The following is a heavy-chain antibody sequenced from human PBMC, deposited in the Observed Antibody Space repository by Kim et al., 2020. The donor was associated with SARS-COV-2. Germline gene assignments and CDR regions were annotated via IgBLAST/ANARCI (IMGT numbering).Heavy chain of an antibody. Sequence: GGSLKISCHTSGSKVSTYWIGWVRQLPGKGLELMGIIYPRESDVRYSQSFQGLVTISADGSGAFVQWSALKVSDTAFYYCATGPGVLTNYYFDFWGQGTLVTVSS. D-gene: IGHD4-4*01. CDR2: IYPRESDV. CDR1: GSKVSTYW. J-gene: IGHJ4*02. CDR3: ATGPGVLTNYYFDF. V-gene: IGHV5-51*01.